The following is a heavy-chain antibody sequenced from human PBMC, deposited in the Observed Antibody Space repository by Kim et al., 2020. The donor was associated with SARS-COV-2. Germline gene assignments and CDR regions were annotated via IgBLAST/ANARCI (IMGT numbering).Heavy chain of an antibody. Sequence: SETLSLTCAVYGGSFSGYYWSWIRQPPGKGLEWIGEINHSGSTNYNPSLKSRVTISVDTSKNQFSLKLSSVTAADTAVYYCARGPPFYIWGSYRYPYFD. CDR2: INHSGST. D-gene: IGHD3-16*02. V-gene: IGHV4-34*01. CDR3: ARGPPFYIWGSYRYPYFD. CDR1: GGSFSGYY. J-gene: IGHJ4*01.